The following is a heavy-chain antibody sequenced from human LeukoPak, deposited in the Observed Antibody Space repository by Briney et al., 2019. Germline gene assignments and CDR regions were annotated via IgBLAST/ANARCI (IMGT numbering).Heavy chain of an antibody. V-gene: IGHV1-46*01. CDR1: GYTFTSYY. D-gene: IGHD6-13*01. Sequence: ASVKVSCKASGYTFTSYYMHWVRQAPGQGLEWMGIINPSGGSTSYAQKFQGRVTMTRDMSTSTVYMELSSLRSEDTAVYYCARDLGSWYYFDYWGQGTLVTVSS. CDR2: INPSGGST. CDR3: ARDLGSWYYFDY. J-gene: IGHJ4*02.